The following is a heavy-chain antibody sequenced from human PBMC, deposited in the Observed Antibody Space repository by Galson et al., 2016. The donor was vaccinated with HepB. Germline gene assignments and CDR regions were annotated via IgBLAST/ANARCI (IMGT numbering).Heavy chain of an antibody. Sequence: SLRLSCAVSGFTLNDYYMSWIRQAPGKGLEWIAYIISGGGTTYYADSVKGRFTIPWDNAKNSLLLEMHSLRAEDTAVYFCARGNWNAFDYWGQGTLVTVSS. CDR2: IISGGGTT. V-gene: IGHV3-11*01. J-gene: IGHJ4*02. D-gene: IGHD1-1*01. CDR3: ARGNWNAFDY. CDR1: GFTLNDYY.